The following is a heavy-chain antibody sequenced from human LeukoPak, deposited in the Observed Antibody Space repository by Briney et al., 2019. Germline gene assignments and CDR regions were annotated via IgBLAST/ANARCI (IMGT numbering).Heavy chain of an antibody. CDR3: ARSKGQRVPAAMPRGMNWFDP. Sequence: SETLSLTCAVYGGSFSGYYWSWIRQPPGKGLEWIGEINHSGSTNYNPSLKSRVTISVDTSKNQFSLKLSSVTAADTAVYYCARSKGQRVPAAMPRGMNWFDPWGQGTLVTVSS. D-gene: IGHD2-2*01. CDR1: GGSFSGYY. V-gene: IGHV4-34*01. CDR2: INHSGST. J-gene: IGHJ5*02.